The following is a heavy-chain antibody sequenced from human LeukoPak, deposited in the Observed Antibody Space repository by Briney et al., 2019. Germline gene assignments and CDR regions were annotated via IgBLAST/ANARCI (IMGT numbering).Heavy chain of an antibody. CDR3: TRVLGRYDMLPGYFGMNALDL. CDR2: IDSDGTST. V-gene: IGHV3-74*01. Sequence: PGGSLRLSCVASGFTLRNYWMHWVRQAPGKGLVWVARIDSDGTSTSHADSVKGRFTISRSTAKNTLYLQLNSLRVEDTAVYYCTRVLGRYDMLPGYFGMNALDLWGRGTRVTVSS. D-gene: IGHD3-9*01. J-gene: IGHJ3*01. CDR1: GFTLRNYW.